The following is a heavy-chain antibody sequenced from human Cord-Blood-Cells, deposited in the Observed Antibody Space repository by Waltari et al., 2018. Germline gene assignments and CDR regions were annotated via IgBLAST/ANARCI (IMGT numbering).Heavy chain of an antibody. D-gene: IGHD6-19*01. J-gene: IGHJ4*02. CDR2: ISYDGSNK. CDR1: GFTFSSYG. CDR3: AKDFSGSSGWSAFDY. V-gene: IGHV3-30*18. Sequence: QVQLVESGGGVVQPGRSLRLSCAASGFTFSSYGMHWVRQAPGKGLEWVAVISYDGSNKYYADSVKGRFTISRDNSKNTLYLQMNSLRAEDTAVYYCAKDFSGSSGWSAFDYWGQGTLVTVSS.